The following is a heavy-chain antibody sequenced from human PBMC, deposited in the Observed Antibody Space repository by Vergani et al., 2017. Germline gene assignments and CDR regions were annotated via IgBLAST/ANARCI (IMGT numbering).Heavy chain of an antibody. CDR3: ARSHGWRFDY. Sequence: ESGPALVKPTQTLTLTCTFSGFSLSTSGMCVSWIRQPPGKALEWIGYIYHSGSTYYNPSLKSRVTISVDRSKNQFSLKLSSVTAADTAVYYCARSHGWRFDYWGQGTLVTVSS. CDR2: IYHSGST. V-gene: IGHV4-30-2*01. J-gene: IGHJ4*02. D-gene: IGHD4-17*01. CDR1: GFSLSTSGMC.